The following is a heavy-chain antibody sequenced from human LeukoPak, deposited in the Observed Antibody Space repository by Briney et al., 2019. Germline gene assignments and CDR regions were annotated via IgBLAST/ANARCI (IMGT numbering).Heavy chain of an antibody. V-gene: IGHV1-2*02. CDR2: INPNSGGT. D-gene: IGHD2-2*01. J-gene: IGHJ5*02. Sequence: GASVTVSYMHSVYTFTDYFVHWVRQASGQGLECLGWINPNSGGTNYAQKFQGRVTMTWDTSMSTAYMELSRLGSDDTAVYYCARDGDKYQLVFWFDPWGQGTLVTVSA. CDR1: VYTFTDYF. CDR3: ARDGDKYQLVFWFDP.